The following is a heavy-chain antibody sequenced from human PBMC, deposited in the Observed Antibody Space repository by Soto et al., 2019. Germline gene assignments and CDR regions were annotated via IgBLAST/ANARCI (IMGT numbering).Heavy chain of an antibody. Sequence: TLSLTCTVSGGSINNGDYYWSWIRQPPEKGLEWIGYIYYSGSTYYNPSLKSRVTISVDTSMNQFSLNLNSVTAADTAVYDCVRYYGARVYFDYWGQGSLVTVSS. J-gene: IGHJ4*02. CDR3: VRYYGARVYFDY. CDR2: IYYSGST. V-gene: IGHV4-30-4*01. D-gene: IGHD4-17*01. CDR1: GGSINNGDYY.